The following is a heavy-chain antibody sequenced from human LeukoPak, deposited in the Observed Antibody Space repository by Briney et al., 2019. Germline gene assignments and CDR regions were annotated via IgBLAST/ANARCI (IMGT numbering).Heavy chain of an antibody. Sequence: ASVKVSCKASGYTFTVYYLHWVRQAPGQGLEWMGWINPNSGGTNYAQKFQGRVTMTRDTSISTAYMELSRLRSDDTAVFYCARREGVATTKPPARSYYYYYMDVWGKGTTVTVSS. V-gene: IGHV1-2*02. CDR2: INPNSGGT. CDR1: GYTFTVYY. CDR3: ARREGVATTKPPARSYYYYYMDV. D-gene: IGHD5-12*01. J-gene: IGHJ6*03.